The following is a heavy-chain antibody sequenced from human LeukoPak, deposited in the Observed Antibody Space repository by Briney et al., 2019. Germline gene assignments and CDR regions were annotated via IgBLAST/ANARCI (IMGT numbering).Heavy chain of an antibody. CDR2: IWYDGSNK. D-gene: IGHD2-21*01. J-gene: IGHJ3*02. CDR1: GFTFSSYG. Sequence: GRSLRLSCAASGFTFSSYGMHWVRQAPGKGLEWVAVIWYDGSNKYYADSVKGRFTISRDNAKNSLYLQMNSLRAEDTAVYYCARGHIVVVIASDAFDIWGQGTMVTVSS. V-gene: IGHV3-33*01. CDR3: ARGHIVVVIASDAFDI.